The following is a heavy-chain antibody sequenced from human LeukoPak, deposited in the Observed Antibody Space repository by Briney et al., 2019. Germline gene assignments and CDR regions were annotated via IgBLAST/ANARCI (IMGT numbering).Heavy chain of an antibody. J-gene: IGHJ6*03. D-gene: IGHD6-13*01. CDR2: ITPILGTT. CDR1: GGTFSSYA. Sequence: SVKVSCKASGGTFSSYAISWVRQAPGQGLEWMGGITPILGTTNYAQKFQDRVTITADKSTSTAYMELSSLRSEDTAVYYCARVVGLTGYSSSWYSGYYYYMDVWGKGTTVTVSS. CDR3: ARVVGLTGYSSSWYSGYYYYMDV. V-gene: IGHV1-69*10.